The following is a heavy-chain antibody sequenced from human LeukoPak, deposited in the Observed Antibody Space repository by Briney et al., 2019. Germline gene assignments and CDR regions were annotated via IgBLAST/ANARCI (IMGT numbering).Heavy chain of an antibody. V-gene: IGHV3-43*01. CDR3: AKGTIAVAGQFDY. J-gene: IGHJ4*02. D-gene: IGHD6-19*01. CDR2: ISWDGTIT. CDR1: GFSFDAYT. Sequence: GGSLRLSCAASGFSFDAYTMHWVRQAPGNSLEWVSLISWDGTITYYTDSAKGRFTVSRDNRKNSLFLLMNSLRTEDTAFYYCAKGTIAVAGQFDYWGRGTLVTVSS.